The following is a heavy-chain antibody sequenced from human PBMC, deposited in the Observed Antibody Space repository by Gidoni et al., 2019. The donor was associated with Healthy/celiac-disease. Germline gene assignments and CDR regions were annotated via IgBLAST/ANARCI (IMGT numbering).Heavy chain of an antibody. CDR1: ALTCSNSG. CDR2: IKSKTDGETT. J-gene: IGHJ4*02. D-gene: IGHD5-18*01. Sequence: VPLVESGGGLVKPGVPLRLSCAASALTCSNSGRRGGRQAPGKGLEWVGRIKSKTDGETTDCAAPMNSRFTISRDDSKITRFLQVDSLKTEYATVYYCTTDHTALVYFDYWGQGTLVTVSS. V-gene: IGHV3-15*01. CDR3: TTDHTALVYFDY.